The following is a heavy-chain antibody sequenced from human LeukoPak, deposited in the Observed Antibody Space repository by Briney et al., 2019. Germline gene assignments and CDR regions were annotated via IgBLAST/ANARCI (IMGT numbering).Heavy chain of an antibody. CDR3: AKDRGAAAGLRGWFDP. Sequence: PGTSLRLSCAVSGFTFSNFGMHWVRQAPGKGLEWVAVISYDGSDKYYADSVKGRFTISRDNSKNTLYLQMNSLRAEDTAVYYCAKDRGAAAGLRGWFDPWGQGTLVTVSS. D-gene: IGHD6-13*01. CDR1: GFTFSNFG. J-gene: IGHJ5*02. CDR2: ISYDGSDK. V-gene: IGHV3-30*18.